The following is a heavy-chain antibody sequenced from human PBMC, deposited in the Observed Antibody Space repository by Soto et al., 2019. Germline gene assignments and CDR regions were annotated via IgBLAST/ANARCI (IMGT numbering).Heavy chain of an antibody. Sequence: GGSLRLSCAASGFTFSSYAMSWVRQAPGKGLEWVSAISGSGGSTYYADSVKGRFTISRDNSKNTLYLQMNSLRAEDTAVYYCAKDTINSQVTTFRWFDPWGQGTLVTVSS. J-gene: IGHJ5*02. CDR1: GFTFSSYA. CDR2: ISGSGGST. V-gene: IGHV3-23*01. CDR3: AKDTINSQVTTFRWFDP. D-gene: IGHD4-4*01.